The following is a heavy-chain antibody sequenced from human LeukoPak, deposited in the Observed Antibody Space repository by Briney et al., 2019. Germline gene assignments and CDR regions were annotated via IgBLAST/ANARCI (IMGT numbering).Heavy chain of an antibody. V-gene: IGHV1-69*04. CDR1: GGPFSSYA. J-gene: IGHJ4*02. D-gene: IGHD3-10*01. CDR3: ARSQTSGASVWDF. CDR2: IIPILGMT. Sequence: ASVKISCKASGGPFSSYAISWVRQAPGQGLEWMGRIIPILGMTNYAQMFQGRVTITADQSTTTAYMEVSSLRSEDTAVYYCARSQTSGASVWDFWGQGTLVTVSS.